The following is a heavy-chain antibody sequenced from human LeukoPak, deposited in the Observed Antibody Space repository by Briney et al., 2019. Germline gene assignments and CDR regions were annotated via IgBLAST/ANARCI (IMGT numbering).Heavy chain of an antibody. CDR1: GFTFDDYA. D-gene: IGHD3-3*01. J-gene: IGHJ4*02. V-gene: IGHV3-9*03. Sequence: GRSLRLSCAASGFTFDDYAMHWVRQAPGKGLEWVSGISWNGGSIGYADSVKGRFTISRDNAKNSLYLQMNSLRAEDMALYYCAKDRGYDFWSGYLDYWGQGTLVTVSS. CDR3: AKDRGYDFWSGYLDY. CDR2: ISWNGGSI.